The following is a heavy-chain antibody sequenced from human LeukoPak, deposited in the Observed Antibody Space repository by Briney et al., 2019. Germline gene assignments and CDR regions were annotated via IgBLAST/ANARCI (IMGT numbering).Heavy chain of an antibody. V-gene: IGHV5-51*01. CDR2: VYPGDSET. CDR1: GYSFTSYW. D-gene: IGHD6-6*01. J-gene: IGHJ4*02. CDR3: ATTSRYFVH. Sequence: GESLKISCKGSGYSFTSYWIGWLRQMPGKGLEWMGIVYPGDSETRYNPSFQGQVTISADKSISTAYLQWTSLKASDTAIYYCATTSRYFVHWGQGTLVIVSS.